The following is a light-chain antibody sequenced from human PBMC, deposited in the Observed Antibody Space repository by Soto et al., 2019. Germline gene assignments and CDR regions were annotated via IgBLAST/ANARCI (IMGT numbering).Light chain of an antibody. Sequence: DIVMTQSPDSLAVSLGERATINCKSSQSVLYSSKNKNFLAWYQQKPGQPPKLLIYWASTRESGVPDRFSGGGSGTDFTLPISSLQAEDVAVYYCQQYFSTPLTFGGGTKVEIK. V-gene: IGKV4-1*01. CDR1: QSVLYSSKNKNF. CDR2: WAS. J-gene: IGKJ4*01. CDR3: QQYFSTPLT.